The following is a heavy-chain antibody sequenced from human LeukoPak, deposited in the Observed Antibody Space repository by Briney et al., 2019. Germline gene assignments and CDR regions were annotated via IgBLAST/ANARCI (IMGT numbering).Heavy chain of an antibody. J-gene: IGHJ5*02. CDR1: GGSISSYY. Sequence: PSETLSLACTVSGGSISSYYWSWIRQPPGKGLEWIGYIYYSGSTNYNPSLKSRVTISVDTSKNQFSLKLSSVTAADTAVYYCARHGSSSRYNWFDPWGQGTLVTVSS. D-gene: IGHD6-13*01. CDR3: ARHGSSSRYNWFDP. V-gene: IGHV4-59*08. CDR2: IYYSGST.